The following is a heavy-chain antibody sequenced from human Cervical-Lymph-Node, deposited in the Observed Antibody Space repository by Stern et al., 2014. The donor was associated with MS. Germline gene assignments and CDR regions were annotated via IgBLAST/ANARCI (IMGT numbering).Heavy chain of an antibody. J-gene: IGHJ4*02. V-gene: IGHV3-15*01. CDR1: GFTFSNAW. CDR2: IRSKTDGGTI. CDR3: TTDSTMAPFDY. Sequence: EVQLVESGGGLVKPGGSLRLSCAASGFTFSNAWMRWVRQAPGKGLEWVGRIRSKTDGGTIDYAAPVKGRFTISRDDSENTLYLQMNSLKTEDTAVYYCTTDSTMAPFDYWGLGTLVTVSS. D-gene: IGHD3-10*01.